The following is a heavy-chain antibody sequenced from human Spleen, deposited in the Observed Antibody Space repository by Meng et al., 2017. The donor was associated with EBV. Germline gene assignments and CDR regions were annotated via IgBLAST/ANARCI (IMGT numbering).Heavy chain of an antibody. CDR3: SRDLAGPFDD. Sequence: VQLVESGGALVQPGGSLRLSCAVSGFTFSTFWMHWVRQVPGKGLVWIARINENGRTTTYADSVKGRFTISRDNPRNTLYLQMNSLRAEDTAVYFCSRDLAGPFDDWGQGTLVTASS. CDR2: INENGRTT. V-gene: IGHV3-74*01. J-gene: IGHJ4*02. CDR1: GFTFSTFW.